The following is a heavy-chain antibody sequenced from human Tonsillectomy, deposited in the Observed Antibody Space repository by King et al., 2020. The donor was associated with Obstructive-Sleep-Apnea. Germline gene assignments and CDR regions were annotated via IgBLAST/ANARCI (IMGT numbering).Heavy chain of an antibody. CDR2: IRHDGTNR. J-gene: IGHJ4*02. CDR1: GFIFSNYG. D-gene: IGHD6-25*01. Sequence: VQLVESGGGVVQPGGSLRLSCKASGFIFSNYGMHWVRQAPGKGLEWVAFIRHDGTNRYYADSVKGRFTISRDNSKNTLYLQMSSLRAEDTAIYYCGKSVGDVYSSACPDNWGQGNLVSVSS. V-gene: IGHV3-30*02. CDR3: GKSVGDVYSSACPDN.